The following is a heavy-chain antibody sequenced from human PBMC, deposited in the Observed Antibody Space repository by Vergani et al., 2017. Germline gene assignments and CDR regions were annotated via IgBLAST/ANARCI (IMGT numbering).Heavy chain of an antibody. CDR2: MNPNSGNT. Sequence: QVQLVQSGAEVKKPGASVKVSCKASGYTFTSYDINWVRQATGQGLEWMGWMNPNSGNTGSAQKFQGRVTMTRNTSISTAYMELSSLRSEDTAVYYCARVYYDILTGYYPPWDYYYYMDVWGKGTTVTVSS. CDR1: GYTFTSYD. V-gene: IGHV1-8*01. CDR3: ARVYYDILTGYYPPWDYYYYMDV. D-gene: IGHD3-9*01. J-gene: IGHJ6*03.